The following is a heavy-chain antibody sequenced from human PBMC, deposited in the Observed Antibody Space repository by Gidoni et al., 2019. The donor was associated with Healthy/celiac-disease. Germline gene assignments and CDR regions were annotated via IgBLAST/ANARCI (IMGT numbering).Heavy chain of an antibody. D-gene: IGHD2-15*01. CDR1: GFTFSGDI. CDR3: ARVVVVAAPFDY. Sequence: EVQLVESGGGLVQPGGSLRLSCAASGFTFSGDIMNWVRQAPGKGLEWVSYISSSSSTIYYADSVKGRFTISRDNAKTSLYLQMNILRDEDTAVYYCARVVVVAAPFDYWGQGTLVTVSS. V-gene: IGHV3-48*02. J-gene: IGHJ4*02. CDR2: ISSSSSTI.